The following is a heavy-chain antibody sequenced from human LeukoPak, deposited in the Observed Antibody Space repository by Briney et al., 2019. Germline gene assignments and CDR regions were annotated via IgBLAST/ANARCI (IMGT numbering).Heavy chain of an antibody. CDR3: ARDPYSSRVFDY. CDR2: IYSGGST. CDR1: GFTFSSYA. D-gene: IGHD6-13*01. Sequence: GGSLRLSCAASGFTFSSYAMSWVRQAPGKGLEWVSVIYSGGSTYYADSVKGRFTISRDNSKNTLYLQMNSLRAEDTAVYYCARDPYSSRVFDYWGQGTLVTVSS. J-gene: IGHJ4*02. V-gene: IGHV3-66*01.